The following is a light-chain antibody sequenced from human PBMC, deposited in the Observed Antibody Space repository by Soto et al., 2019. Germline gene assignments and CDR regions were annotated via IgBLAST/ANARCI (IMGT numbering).Light chain of an antibody. J-gene: IGKJ1*01. Sequence: EVVLTQSPGTLSLSPGERATLSCRASQSVSSTYLAWYQQRPGQAPRLLIYGASTRATDIPDRISGSGSGTDFTLTVSRLEPEDFVVYYCQHYGSTPWSFGQGTKVEIK. CDR3: QHYGSTPWS. V-gene: IGKV3-20*01. CDR1: QSVSSTY. CDR2: GAS.